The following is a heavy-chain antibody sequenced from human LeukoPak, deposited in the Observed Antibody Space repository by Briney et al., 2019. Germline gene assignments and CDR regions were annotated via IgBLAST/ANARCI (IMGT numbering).Heavy chain of an antibody. J-gene: IGHJ4*02. CDR1: GFTFSTYW. V-gene: IGHV3-7*01. Sequence: GGSLRLSCVASGFTFSTYWMNWVRQAPGKGLERVGTISPDGSDKYYVDSVKGRFTISRDNAKTSLYLQINSLRADDTALYFCAGRIVVVVGASDHFDYWGQGTLITVSS. D-gene: IGHD2-15*01. CDR3: AGRIVVVVGASDHFDY. CDR2: ISPDGSDK.